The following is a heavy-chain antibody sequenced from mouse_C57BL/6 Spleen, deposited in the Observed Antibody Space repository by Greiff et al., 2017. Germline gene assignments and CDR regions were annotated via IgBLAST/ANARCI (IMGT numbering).Heavy chain of an antibody. CDR1: GYTFTTYP. Sequence: QVQLLQSGADLVKPGASVKMSCTASGYTFTTYPIAWMKQNHGKSLEWIGNFHPYNDDTKYNEKFKGKATLTVEKSSSTVYLELSRLTSDYSAVYDCARLGTDWYLDDWGKGTTVTVSS. V-gene: IGHV1-47*01. CDR3: ARLGTDWYLDD. CDR2: FHPYNDDT. D-gene: IGHD3-3*01. J-gene: IGHJ1*03.